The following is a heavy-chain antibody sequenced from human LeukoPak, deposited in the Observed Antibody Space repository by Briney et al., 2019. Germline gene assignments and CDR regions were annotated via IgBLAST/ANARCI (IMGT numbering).Heavy chain of an antibody. V-gene: IGHV5-51*01. J-gene: IGHJ3*02. CDR1: GYRFTSYW. CDR2: IYPGDSDT. Sequence: GESLKISCKGSGYRFTSYWIAWVRQMPGKGLEWMGIIYPGDSDTRYSPSFQGQVTISADKSISTAYLQWNSLKASDTAMYYCARRGYCSGGTCFSNAFDIWGQGTMVTVSS. D-gene: IGHD2-15*01. CDR3: ARRGYCSGGTCFSNAFDI.